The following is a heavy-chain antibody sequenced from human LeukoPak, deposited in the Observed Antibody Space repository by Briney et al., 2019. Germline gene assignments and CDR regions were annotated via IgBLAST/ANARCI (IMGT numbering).Heavy chain of an antibody. CDR2: TNHSGST. CDR1: GGSFSGYY. D-gene: IGHD4-17*01. V-gene: IGHV4-34*01. CDR3: ATTESDGDYYFDY. J-gene: IGHJ4*02. Sequence: SETLSLTCAVYGGSFSGYYWSWIRQPPGKGLEWIGETNHSGSTNYNPSLKSRVTISVDTSKNQFSLRLSSVTAADTAVYYCATTESDGDYYFDYWGQGTLVTVSS.